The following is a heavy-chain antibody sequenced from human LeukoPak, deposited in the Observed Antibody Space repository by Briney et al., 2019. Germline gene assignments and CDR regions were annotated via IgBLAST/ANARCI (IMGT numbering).Heavy chain of an antibody. V-gene: IGHV1-18*01. J-gene: IGHJ6*02. D-gene: IGHD5-18*01. CDR2: ISAYNGNT. CDR3: ARYMDTAMVSYYYYGMDV. Sequence: ASVKVSCKASGYTFTSYGISWVRQAPGQGLEWMGWISAYNGNTNYAQKLQGRVTMTTDTSTSTAYMELRSLRSDDTAVYYCARYMDTAMVSYYYYGMDVWGQGTTVTVSS. CDR1: GYTFTSYG.